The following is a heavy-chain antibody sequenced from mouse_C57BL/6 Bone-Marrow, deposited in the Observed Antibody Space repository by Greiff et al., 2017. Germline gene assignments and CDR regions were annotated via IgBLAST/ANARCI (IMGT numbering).Heavy chain of an antibody. V-gene: IGHV1-80*01. CDR2: IYPGDGDT. CDR3: ARPRSSSYFDY. CDR1: GYAFSSYW. J-gene: IGHJ2*01. D-gene: IGHD1-1*01. Sequence: VQLQQSGAELVKPGASVKISCKASGYAFSSYWMNWVKQRPGKGLEWIGQIYPGDGDTNYNGKFKGKATLTAAKSSSTAYMQLSSLTSEESAVXFCARPRSSSYFDYWGQGTTLTVSS.